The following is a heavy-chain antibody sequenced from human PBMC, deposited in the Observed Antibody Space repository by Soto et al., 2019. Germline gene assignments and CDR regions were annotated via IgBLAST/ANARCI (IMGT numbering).Heavy chain of an antibody. CDR1: GYTLTELS. J-gene: IGHJ5*02. CDR3: ALPYYYDSSGYSSHYNWFDP. V-gene: IGHV1-24*01. D-gene: IGHD3-22*01. Sequence: ASVKVSCKVSGYTLTELSMHWVRQAPGKGLEWMGGFDPEDGETIYAQKFQGRVTMTEDTSTDTAYMELSSLRSEDTAVYYCALPYYYDSSGYSSHYNWFDPWGQGTLVTVSS. CDR2: FDPEDGET.